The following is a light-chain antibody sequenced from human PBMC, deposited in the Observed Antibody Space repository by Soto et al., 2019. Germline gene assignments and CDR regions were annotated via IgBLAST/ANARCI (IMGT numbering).Light chain of an antibody. V-gene: IGKV3-15*01. J-gene: IGKJ1*01. CDR1: QSVSTY. CDR3: QQYDNWPWT. Sequence: DIVLTQAAATLSVSAGGRATLSCMASQSVSTYLAWYQQKPGQAPRLLIYGASRRATGFPARFSGSGSGTDFTLTISSLQSEDFAVYYCQQYDNWPWTFGEGTKVDIK. CDR2: GAS.